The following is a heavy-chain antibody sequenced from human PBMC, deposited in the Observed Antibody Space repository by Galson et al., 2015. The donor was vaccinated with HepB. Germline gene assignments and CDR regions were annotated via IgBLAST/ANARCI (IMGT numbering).Heavy chain of an antibody. CDR1: GFTVRSNY. CDR2: IRSKASNYAT. J-gene: IGHJ4*02. D-gene: IGHD6-13*01. V-gene: IGHV3-73*01. CDR3: TRLGDLSGYSSS. Sequence: SLRLSCAASGFTVRSNYMSWVRQTSGKGLEWVSRIRSKASNYATAYAASLKGRFTISRDDSKNTAYLHMKSLKTEDTAVYYCTRLGDLSGYSSSWGQGTLVTVSS.